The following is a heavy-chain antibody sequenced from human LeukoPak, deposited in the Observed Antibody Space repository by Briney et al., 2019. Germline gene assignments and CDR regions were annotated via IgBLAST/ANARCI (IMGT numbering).Heavy chain of an antibody. J-gene: IGHJ6*02. CDR1: GFIFSSFW. Sequence: GGPLRLSCGASGFIFSSFWMHWVRQAPGKGLVWVSRITTDGRSTSYADSVKGRFTISRDNAKNMLYLQMNSLRAEDTAVYYCAPHRSVGVTGAQYGMDVWGQGTTVTVSS. D-gene: IGHD1-26*01. CDR3: APHRSVGVTGAQYGMDV. V-gene: IGHV3-74*01. CDR2: ITTDGRST.